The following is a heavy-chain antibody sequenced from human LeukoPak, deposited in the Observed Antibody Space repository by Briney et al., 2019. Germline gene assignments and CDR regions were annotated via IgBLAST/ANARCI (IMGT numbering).Heavy chain of an antibody. V-gene: IGHV3-7*01. D-gene: IGHD5-18*01. J-gene: IGHJ4*02. CDR3: ARHLSGITGYTYGRGIDY. CDR1: GFTFSNYW. CDR2: IKQDRSEK. Sequence: GGSLRLSCAASGFTFSNYWMSWVRQAPGKGLEWVANIKQDRSEKYYVDSVKGRFTISRDNAKTSLYLQMNSLRAEDTAVYYCARHLSGITGYTYGRGIDYWGQGTLVTVSS.